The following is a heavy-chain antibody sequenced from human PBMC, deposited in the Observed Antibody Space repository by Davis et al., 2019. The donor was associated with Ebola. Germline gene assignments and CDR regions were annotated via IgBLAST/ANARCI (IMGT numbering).Heavy chain of an antibody. D-gene: IGHD3-3*01. CDR3: ARGQIFGVVKYYYYGMDV. CDR2: INHSGST. Sequence: SETLSLTCAVYGGSFSGYYWSWIRQPPGTGLEWIGEINHSGSTNYNPSLKSRVTISVDTSKNQFSLKLSSVTAADTAVYYCARGQIFGVVKYYYYGMDVWGQGTTVTVSS. J-gene: IGHJ6*02. V-gene: IGHV4-34*01. CDR1: GGSFSGYY.